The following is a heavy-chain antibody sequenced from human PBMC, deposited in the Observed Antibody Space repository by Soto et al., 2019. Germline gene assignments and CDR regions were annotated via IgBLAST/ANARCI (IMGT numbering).Heavy chain of an antibody. CDR3: ARERVTISLDY. CDR1: GYTFANYY. Sequence: QVQLVQSGAEVQKPGASVKLSCKASGYTFANYYMHWVRQAPGQGLEWMGIINPDGSSTMYAQKFRGRVTMTMDTSTSTVYLELRSLRSEDTAVYYCARERVTISLDYWGQGTLVTVSS. D-gene: IGHD4-17*01. CDR2: INPDGSST. J-gene: IGHJ4*02. V-gene: IGHV1-46*01.